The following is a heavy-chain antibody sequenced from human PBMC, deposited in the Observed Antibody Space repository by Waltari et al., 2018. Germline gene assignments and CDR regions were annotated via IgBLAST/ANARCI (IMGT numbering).Heavy chain of an antibody. CDR1: GFTFSNAW. Sequence: EVQLVESGGGLVKPGGSLRLSCAASGFTFSNAWMSWVRQAPGKGLEWVGRNKSKTEGGTTDYAETVKGRFTNARDESKNKRYLQMNSLKTEDTAVYYCTTQGSGSMIVVDPTDPFDYWGQGTLVTVSS. D-gene: IGHD3-22*01. V-gene: IGHV3-15*01. CDR3: TTQGSGSMIVVDPTDPFDY. J-gene: IGHJ4*02. CDR2: NKSKTEGGTT.